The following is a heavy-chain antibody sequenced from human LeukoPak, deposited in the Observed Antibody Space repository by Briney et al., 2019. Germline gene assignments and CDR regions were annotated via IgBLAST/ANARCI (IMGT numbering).Heavy chain of an antibody. CDR1: GCTFSSYA. CDR2: ISGSGGST. Sequence: PGGSLGLSCAASGCTFSSYAMSWVRQAPGKGLEWVSAISGSGGSTYYADSVKGRFTISRDNSKNTLYLQMNSLRAEDTAVYYCAKEYYYDSSGPVDYWGQGTLVTVSS. J-gene: IGHJ4*02. V-gene: IGHV3-23*01. D-gene: IGHD3-22*01. CDR3: AKEYYYDSSGPVDY.